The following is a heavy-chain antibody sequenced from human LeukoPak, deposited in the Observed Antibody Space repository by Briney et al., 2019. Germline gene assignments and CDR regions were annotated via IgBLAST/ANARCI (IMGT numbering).Heavy chain of an antibody. CDR3: ARDRSDAFDY. CDR1: GGSFSGYY. D-gene: IGHD2-21*01. CDR2: IYYSGST. V-gene: IGHV4-59*01. Sequence: SETPSLTCAVYGGSFSGYYWSWIRQPPGKGLEWIGYIYYSGSTNYNPSLKSRVTISVDTSKNQFSLKLSSVTAADTAVYYCARDRSDAFDYWGQGTLVTVSS. J-gene: IGHJ4*02.